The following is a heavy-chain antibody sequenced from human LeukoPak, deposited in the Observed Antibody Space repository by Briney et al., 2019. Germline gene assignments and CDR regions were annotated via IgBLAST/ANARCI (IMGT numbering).Heavy chain of an antibody. CDR3: AGDHTAAGLYYFDY. CDR1: GGSISSGSYY. J-gene: IGHJ4*02. D-gene: IGHD6-13*01. CDR2: IYYSGST. Sequence: SQTLSLTCTVSGGSISSGSYYWSWIRQPPGKGLEWIGYIYYSGSTYYNPSLKSRVTISVDTSKNQFSLKLSSVTAADTAVYYCAGDHTAAGLYYFDYWGQGALVTVSS. V-gene: IGHV4-30-4*01.